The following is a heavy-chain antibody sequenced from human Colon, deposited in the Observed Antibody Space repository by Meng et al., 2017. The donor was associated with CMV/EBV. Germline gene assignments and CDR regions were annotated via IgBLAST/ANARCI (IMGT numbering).Heavy chain of an antibody. J-gene: IGHJ4*02. CDR2: MYSSGTA. V-gene: IGHV4-61*03. CDR1: GDPVNTRDFY. Sequence: GSLRLSCDVSGDPVNTRDFYWTWVRQSPGTPLQTLQWIGYMYSSGTANYNPSLGRRVTISVDTSKNLFSLSLTSVTAVDTATYYCARVNARIPGALRDWGQGVLVTVSS. CDR3: ARVNARIPGALRD. D-gene: IGHD4/OR15-4a*01.